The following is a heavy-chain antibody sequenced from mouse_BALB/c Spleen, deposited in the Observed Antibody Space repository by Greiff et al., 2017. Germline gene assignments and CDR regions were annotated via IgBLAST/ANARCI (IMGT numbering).Heavy chain of an antibody. CDR1: GFTFTDYY. V-gene: IGHV7-3*02. J-gene: IGHJ4*01. CDR2: IRNKANGYTT. D-gene: IGHD1-2*01. Sequence: EVKLVESGGGLVQPGGSLRLSCATSGFTFTDYYMSWVRQPPGKALEWLGFIRNKANGYTTEYSATVKGRFTISRDNSQSILYLQMNTLSAEDSTTYYNTTITTAVYYYAMDYGGQGTSVTVSS. CDR3: TTITTAVYYYAMDY.